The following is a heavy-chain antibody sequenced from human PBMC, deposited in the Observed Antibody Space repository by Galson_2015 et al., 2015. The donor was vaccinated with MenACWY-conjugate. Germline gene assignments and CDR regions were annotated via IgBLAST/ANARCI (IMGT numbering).Heavy chain of an antibody. D-gene: IGHD1-26*01. CDR2: IDPVNSNV. J-gene: IGHJ6*02. CDR3: ARHPPGGRGMDV. CDR1: GYRFINYW. Sequence: SGAEVKKPGEPLKLSCKGSGYRFINYWIGWVRQMPGKGLQWMGLIDPVNSNVRYSPSFQGQVTISADESISTAYLQWSSLKASDTAMYYCARHPPGGRGMDVWGRGTTVTVSS. V-gene: IGHV5-51*01.